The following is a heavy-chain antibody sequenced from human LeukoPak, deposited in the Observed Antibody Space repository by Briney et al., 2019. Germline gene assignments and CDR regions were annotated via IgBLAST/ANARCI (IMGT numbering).Heavy chain of an antibody. CDR3: ARQSGWRSYFDH. CDR2: ISDNGGST. D-gene: IGHD6-19*01. CDR1: GFTFSSYA. V-gene: IGHV3-23*01. J-gene: IGHJ4*02. Sequence: PGGSLRLSCAAAGFTFSSYAMSWVRQAPGKGLEWVSTISDNGGSTYYADSVKGRFTISRDNSKNTVYLQMNSLRAEDAAVYYCARQSGWRSYFDHWGQGTLVTVPS.